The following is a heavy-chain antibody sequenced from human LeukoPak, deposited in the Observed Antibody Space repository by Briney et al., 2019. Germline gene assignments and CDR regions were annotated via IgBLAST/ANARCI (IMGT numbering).Heavy chain of an antibody. CDR1: GYIFTNYY. Sequence: ASVKVSCKASGYIFTNYYMHWVRQAPGLGLEWMGMINPSGGSTRYAQKFQGRVTITADKSTSTAYMELSSLRSEDTAVYYCARGWAGTNPYYYYYYMDVWGKGTTVTVSS. CDR3: ARGWAGTNPYYYYYYMDV. J-gene: IGHJ6*03. CDR2: INPSGGST. V-gene: IGHV1-46*01. D-gene: IGHD6-19*01.